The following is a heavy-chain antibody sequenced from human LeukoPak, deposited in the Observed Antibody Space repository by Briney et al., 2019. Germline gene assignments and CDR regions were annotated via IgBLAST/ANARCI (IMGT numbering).Heavy chain of an antibody. J-gene: IGHJ4*02. Sequence: GGSLRLSCAASGFTFSSYPMNWVRQAPGKGLEWVSVISSGGSTSYADSVKGRCTISRDNSKNTVYLQMNSLRAEDTAIYYCARDWGYWGQGILVTVSS. V-gene: IGHV3-23*01. CDR3: ARDWGY. CDR1: GFTFSSYP. CDR2: ISSGGST. D-gene: IGHD7-27*01.